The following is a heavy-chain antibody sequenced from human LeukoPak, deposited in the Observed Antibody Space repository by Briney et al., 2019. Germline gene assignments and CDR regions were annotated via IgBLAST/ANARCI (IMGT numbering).Heavy chain of an antibody. CDR1: GGSISTYY. D-gene: IGHD3-22*01. J-gene: IGHJ6*02. V-gene: IGHV4-59*01. Sequence: SETLSLTCSVSGGSISTYYWTWIRQTPGKGLEWIGYSHYSGSTNYNPSLKSRVTISVDTSMNQFSLRLNSVTAADTAIYYCARAPRGESDAASGFYGMDVWGQGTTVTVSS. CDR2: SHYSGST. CDR3: ARAPRGESDAASGFYGMDV.